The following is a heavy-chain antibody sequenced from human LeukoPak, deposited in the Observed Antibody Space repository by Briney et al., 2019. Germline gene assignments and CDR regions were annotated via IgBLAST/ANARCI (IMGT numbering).Heavy chain of an antibody. CDR3: ARDRSISAAGDTY. CDR1: GFTFSDYW. D-gene: IGHD6-13*01. Sequence: GGSLRLSCAASGFTFSDYWMNWVRQAPGKGLVWVSSVNRDGSSTSYADSVKGRFTISRDNAKNTLSLQMNSLRAEDTAVYYCARDRSISAAGDTYWGQGTLVTVSS. J-gene: IGHJ4*02. CDR2: VNRDGSST. V-gene: IGHV3-74*01.